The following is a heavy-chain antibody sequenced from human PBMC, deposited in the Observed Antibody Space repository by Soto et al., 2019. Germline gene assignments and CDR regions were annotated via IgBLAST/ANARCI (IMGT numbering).Heavy chain of an antibody. CDR3: ARQRSVVAFDT. CDR2: IKQDGSEN. V-gene: IGHV3-7*03. CDR1: GFTFISYW. D-gene: IGHD3-22*01. Sequence: EVQLVESGGGLVQPGGSLRLSCAASGFTFISYWMSWVRQATGKGLEWVANIKQDGSENYYVDSVKGRFTISRDNAQNSMYLQMNSLRAEDTAVYYCARQRSVVAFDTWGQGTLVTVSS. J-gene: IGHJ5*02.